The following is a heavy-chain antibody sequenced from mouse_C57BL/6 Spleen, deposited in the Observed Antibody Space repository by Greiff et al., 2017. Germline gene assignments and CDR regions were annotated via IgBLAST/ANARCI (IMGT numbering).Heavy chain of an antibody. J-gene: IGHJ4*01. CDR2: IWTGGGT. D-gene: IGHD2-2*01. V-gene: IGHV2-9-1*01. CDR1: GFSLTSYA. Sequence: QVQLQQSGPGLVAPSQSLSITCTVSGFSLTSYAISWVRQPPGQGLEWLGVIWTGGGTNYNSALKSRLSISKDNSKSQVFLKMNSLQTDDTARYYCAREGYGYGPDYYAMDYWGQGTSVTVSS. CDR3: AREGYGYGPDYYAMDY.